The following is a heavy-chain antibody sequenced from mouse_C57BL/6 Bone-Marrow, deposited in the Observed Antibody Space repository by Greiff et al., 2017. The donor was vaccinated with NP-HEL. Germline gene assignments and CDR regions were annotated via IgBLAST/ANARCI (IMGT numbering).Heavy chain of an antibody. D-gene: IGHD2-4*01. CDR2: INPGSGGT. CDR3: ARGGGLRRAMDY. CDR1: GYAFTNYL. V-gene: IGHV1-54*01. Sequence: VQLQQSGAELVRPGTSVKVSCKASGYAFTNYLIEWVKQRPGQGLEWIGVINPGSGGTNYNEKFKGKATLTADKSSSTAYMQLSSLTSEDSAVYFCARGGGLRRAMDYWGQGTSVTVSS. J-gene: IGHJ4*01.